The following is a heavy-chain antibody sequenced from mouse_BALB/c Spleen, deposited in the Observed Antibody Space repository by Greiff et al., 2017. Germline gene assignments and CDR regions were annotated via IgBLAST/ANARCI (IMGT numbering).Heavy chain of an antibody. CDR1: GFTFSDYY. V-gene: IGHV5-4*02. J-gene: IGHJ3*01. Sequence: DVKLVESGGGLVKPGGSLKLSCAASGFTFSDYYMYWVRQTPEKRLEWVATISDGGSYTYYPDSVKGRFTISRDNAKNNLYLQMSSLKSEDTAMYYCARDQGDLFAYWGQGTLVTVSA. CDR2: ISDGGSYT. CDR3: ARDQGDLFAY. D-gene: IGHD3-3*01.